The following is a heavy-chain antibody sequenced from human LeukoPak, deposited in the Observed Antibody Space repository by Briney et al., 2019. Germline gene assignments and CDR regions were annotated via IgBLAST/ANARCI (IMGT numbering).Heavy chain of an antibody. V-gene: IGHV3-30*04. CDR3: ARDPQRGAPDYFDS. D-gene: IGHD6-25*01. CDR1: GFTFSSYA. CDR2: ISYDGKIK. J-gene: IGHJ4*02. Sequence: HPGGSLRLSCAASGFTFSSYAMHWVRQAPGKGLEWVAVISYDGKIKVYADSVKGRFTISRDIAKNMLYLEMNSLRTEDTAVYYCARDPQRGAPDYFDSWGQGTLVTVSS.